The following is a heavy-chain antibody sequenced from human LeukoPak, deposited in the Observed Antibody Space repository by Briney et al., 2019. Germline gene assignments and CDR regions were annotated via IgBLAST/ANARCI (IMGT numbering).Heavy chain of an antibody. V-gene: IGHV1-69*13. CDR2: IIPIFGTA. J-gene: IGHJ3*02. CDR1: GGTFSSYA. CDR3: ARDRRPTVTIITHGDAFDI. Sequence: SVKVSCKASGGTFSSYAISWVRQAPGQGLEWMGGIIPIFGTANYAQKFQGRVTITADESMSTAYMELSSLRSEDTAVYYCARDRRPTVTIITHGDAFDIWGQGTMVTVSS. D-gene: IGHD4-17*01.